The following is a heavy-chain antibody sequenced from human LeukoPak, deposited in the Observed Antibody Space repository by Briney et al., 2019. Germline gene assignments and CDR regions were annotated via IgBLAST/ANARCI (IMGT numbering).Heavy chain of an antibody. J-gene: IGHJ6*04. Sequence: PGGSLRLSCAASGFTFSNAWMSWVRQAPGKGLEWVGRIKSKTDGGTTDYAAPVKGRFTISRDNAKNSLYPQMNSLRAEDTAVYYCAELGITMIGGVWGKGTTVTISS. V-gene: IGHV3-15*01. CDR3: AELGITMIGGV. D-gene: IGHD3-10*02. CDR2: IKSKTDGGTT. CDR1: GFTFSNAW.